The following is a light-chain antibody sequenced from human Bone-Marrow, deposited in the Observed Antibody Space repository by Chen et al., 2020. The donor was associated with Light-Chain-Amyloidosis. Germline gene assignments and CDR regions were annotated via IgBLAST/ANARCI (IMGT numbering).Light chain of an antibody. CDR3: QVWDRSSDRPV. Sequence: YVLTQPSSGAGAPGQTATIAWGGNNIGSTSVHWYQQTPGQAPLLVVYDDSDRPSGIPERLSGSNSGNTATLTISRVEAGDEADYYCQVWDRSSDRPVFGGGTKLTVL. CDR2: DDS. V-gene: IGLV3-21*02. J-gene: IGLJ3*02. CDR1: NIGSTS.